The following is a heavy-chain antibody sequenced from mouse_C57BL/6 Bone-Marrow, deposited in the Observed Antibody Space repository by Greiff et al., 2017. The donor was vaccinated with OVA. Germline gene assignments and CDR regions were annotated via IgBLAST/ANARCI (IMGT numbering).Heavy chain of an antibody. D-gene: IGHD2-3*01. V-gene: IGHV14-4*01. J-gene: IGHJ2*01. CDR2: IDPENGDT. CDR1: GFNIKDDY. Sequence: VQLKESGAELVRPGASVKLSCTASGFNIKDDYMHWVKQRPEQGLEWIGWIDPENGDTEYASKFQGKATITADTSSNTAYLQLSSLTSEDTAVYYCTRGDGYYVDDYWGQGTTLTVSS. CDR3: TRGDGYYVDDY.